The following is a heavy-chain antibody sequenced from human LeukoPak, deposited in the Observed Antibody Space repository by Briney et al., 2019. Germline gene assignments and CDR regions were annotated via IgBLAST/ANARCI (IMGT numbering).Heavy chain of an antibody. CDR3: ARTHYYDSSGYFYH. V-gene: IGHV1-69*05. CDR1: GGTFSSYA. D-gene: IGHD3-22*01. J-gene: IGHJ4*02. Sequence: SVKVSCKASGGTFSSYAISWVRQAPGQGLEWMGGIIPIFGTANYAQKFQGRVTITTDESTSTAYMELSSLRSEDTAVYYCARTHYYDSSGYFYHWGQGTLVTVSS. CDR2: IIPIFGTA.